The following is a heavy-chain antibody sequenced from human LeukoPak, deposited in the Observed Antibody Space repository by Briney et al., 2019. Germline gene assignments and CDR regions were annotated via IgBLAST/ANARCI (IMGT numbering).Heavy chain of an antibody. Sequence: SETLSLTCSVSGGSIITSAHYWGWIRQPPGKGPEGIGNIYYSGTTYSNPSLRSRVTISIDTSKNQFSLNLTSVTAADTAIYYCARHSSGTYYRISYFFMDVWGKGTTVTVSS. CDR2: IYYSGTT. V-gene: IGHV4-39*01. D-gene: IGHD1-26*01. CDR3: ARHSSGTYYRISYFFMDV. CDR1: GGSIITSAHY. J-gene: IGHJ6*03.